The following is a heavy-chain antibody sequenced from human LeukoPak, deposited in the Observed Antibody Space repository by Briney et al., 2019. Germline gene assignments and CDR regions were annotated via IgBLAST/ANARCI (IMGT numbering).Heavy chain of an antibody. Sequence: ASVKVSCKASGGTFSSYAISWVRQAPGQGLEWMGGIIPIFGTANYAQKFQGRVTITADKSTSTAYMELSSLRSEDTAVYYCASGELNQLYHYIDYWGQGTLVTASS. CDR1: GGTFSSYA. CDR3: ASGELNQLYHYIDY. D-gene: IGHD2-21*01. CDR2: IIPIFGTA. V-gene: IGHV1-69*06. J-gene: IGHJ4*02.